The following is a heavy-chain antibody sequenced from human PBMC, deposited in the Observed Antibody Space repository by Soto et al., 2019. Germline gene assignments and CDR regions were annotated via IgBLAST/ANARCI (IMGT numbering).Heavy chain of an antibody. CDR2: MNPNSGNT. D-gene: IGHD6-13*01. Sequence: VSVKVSCKASGYTFTSYDINWVRQATGQGLEWMGWMNPNSGNTGYAQKFQGRVTMTRNTSISTAYMELSSLRSEDTAVYYCARDRLAAAGRWWFDPWGQGTLVTVSS. J-gene: IGHJ5*02. V-gene: IGHV1-8*01. CDR3: ARDRLAAAGRWWFDP. CDR1: GYTFTSYD.